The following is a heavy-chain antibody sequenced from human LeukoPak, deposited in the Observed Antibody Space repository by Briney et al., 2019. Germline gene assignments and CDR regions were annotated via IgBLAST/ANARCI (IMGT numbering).Heavy chain of an antibody. V-gene: IGHV3-30*04. CDR2: ISKDGSIT. CDR3: VREPYDV. J-gene: IGHJ3*01. Sequence: GGSLRLSCVVSGVYFSRADMYWVRQAPGKGLEWVGVISKDGSITAYADSVKGRFTMSRDNSKNTLYLQMNSLRPEDSTVYYCVREPYDVWGQGTMVTVSS. CDR1: GVYFSRAD.